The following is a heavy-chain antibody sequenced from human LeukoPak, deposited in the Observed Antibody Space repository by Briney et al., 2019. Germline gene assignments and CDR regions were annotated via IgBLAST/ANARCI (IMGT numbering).Heavy chain of an antibody. D-gene: IGHD5-24*01. CDR2: INTYGTSA. CDR3: ARDNGYKFDY. Sequence: QPGGSLRLSCADSGFTFGRYWMHWVRQVPGKGLAWVSHINTYGTSAIYADSVKGRFTISRDNAKNMLFLQMDSLRAEDTAVYYCARDNGYKFDYWGQGTLVTVSS. V-gene: IGHV3-74*01. CDR1: GFTFGRYW. J-gene: IGHJ4*02.